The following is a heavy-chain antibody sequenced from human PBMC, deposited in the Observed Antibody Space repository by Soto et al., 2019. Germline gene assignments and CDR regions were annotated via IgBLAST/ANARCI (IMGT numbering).Heavy chain of an antibody. CDR2: IYYSGST. CDR1: GGSISSGGYY. Sequence: KASETLSLTCTVSGGSISSGGYYWSWIRQHPGKGLEWIGYIYYSGSTYYNPSLKSRVTISVDTSKNQFSLKLSSVTAADTAVYYCAREVKAQGYYGSGSPKENWFDPWGQGTLVTVSS. CDR3: AREVKAQGYYGSGSPKENWFDP. V-gene: IGHV4-31*03. D-gene: IGHD3-10*01. J-gene: IGHJ5*02.